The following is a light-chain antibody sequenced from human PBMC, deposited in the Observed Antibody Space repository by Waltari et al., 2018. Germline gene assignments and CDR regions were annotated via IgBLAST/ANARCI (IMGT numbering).Light chain of an antibody. CDR3: QQYSSWPIT. CDR1: QSVNSN. Sequence: EIVLTQSPATLSLSPGERATLSCGASQSVNSNYLAWYQQKPGQAPRPLIYGISTRATGSPDRFSGSGSGTEFTLTISTLQSEDFALYYCQQYSSWPITFGQGTRLEIK. CDR2: GIS. J-gene: IGKJ5*01. V-gene: IGKV3-15*01.